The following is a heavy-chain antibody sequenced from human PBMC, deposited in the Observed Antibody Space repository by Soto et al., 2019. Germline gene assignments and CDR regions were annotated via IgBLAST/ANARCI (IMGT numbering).Heavy chain of an antibody. Sequence: ASVKVSCKASGGTFNSYDINWVRQAPGQGLEWMGGIIPIVETPKYAQKFQGRVTITADESTNTVYMELSSLRSEDTAMYYCARLSRPNYYDTSGFFKDNWFDPWGQGTLVTVPS. D-gene: IGHD3-22*01. CDR1: GGTFNSYD. V-gene: IGHV1-69*13. CDR3: ARLSRPNYYDTSGFFKDNWFDP. CDR2: IIPIVETP. J-gene: IGHJ5*02.